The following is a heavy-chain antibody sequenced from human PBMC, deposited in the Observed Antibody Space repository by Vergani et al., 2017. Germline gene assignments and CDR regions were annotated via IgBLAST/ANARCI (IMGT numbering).Heavy chain of an antibody. CDR1: GFPFDDYA. V-gene: IGHV3-43D*03. D-gene: IGHD3-10*01. J-gene: IGHJ6*02. CDR3: AKTASPYGSGSYYYYYYYCMDV. CDR2: ISWDGGST. Sequence: VQLVESGGGVVQPGGSLRPSCAASGFPFDDYAMHWVRHAPGKGLEWVSLISWDGGSTYYADSVKGRFTISRDNSKHSLYLQMNSLRAEDTALYYCAKTASPYGSGSYYYYYYYCMDVWGQGTTVSVSS.